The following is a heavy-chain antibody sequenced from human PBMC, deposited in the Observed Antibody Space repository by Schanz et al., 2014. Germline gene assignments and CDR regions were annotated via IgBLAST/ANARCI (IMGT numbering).Heavy chain of an antibody. CDR3: ARGTDWNLHY. CDR2: IGYLGDT. CDR1: GFTVSSDH. V-gene: IGHV3-13*01. D-gene: IGHD1-1*01. Sequence: EVQLVESGGGFVQPGGSLGLSCVVSGFTVSSDHMSWVRQGTGKGLEWVSTIGYLGDTYYPDSVKGRFTVSRDSGQNSLYLQMNSLRAGDTAVYYCARGTDWNLHYWGQGALVTVSS. J-gene: IGHJ4*02.